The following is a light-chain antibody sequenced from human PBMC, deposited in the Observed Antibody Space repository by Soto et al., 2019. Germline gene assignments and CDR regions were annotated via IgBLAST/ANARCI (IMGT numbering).Light chain of an antibody. CDR3: QQGSSFPWT. V-gene: IGKV1-12*01. J-gene: IGKJ1*01. CDR2: AAS. Sequence: DIQMTQSPSSVSASVGDRVTITCRASQGVDSWLAWYQQKPGKAPKLLIYAASNLQSGVPSRFTGSGSGTDFTVTISSLQPEDFATYYCQQGSSFPWTFGQGTKVDIK. CDR1: QGVDSW.